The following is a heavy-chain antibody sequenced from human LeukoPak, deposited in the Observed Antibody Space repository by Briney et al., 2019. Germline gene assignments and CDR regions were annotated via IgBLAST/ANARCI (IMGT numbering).Heavy chain of an antibody. J-gene: IGHJ5*01. V-gene: IGHV3-7*01. CDR3: AKEGAYPIITYDS. CDR2: IKQDGSEK. Sequence: GGSLRLSCAASGFTFSNYWVNWVRQAPGKGLEWVANIKQDGSEKYYVDSVKGRFTVSRDNAKNSLYLQMNSLRAEDTAVYYCAKEGAYPIITYDSWGQGTLVTVSS. D-gene: IGHD3-10*01. CDR1: GFTFSNYW.